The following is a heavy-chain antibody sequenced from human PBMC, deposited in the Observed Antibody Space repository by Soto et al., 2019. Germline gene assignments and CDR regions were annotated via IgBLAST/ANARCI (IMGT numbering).Heavy chain of an antibody. V-gene: IGHV3-23*01. CDR3: TKNYYFDS. CDR1: GFTFSNYA. CDR2: INIVGGAT. J-gene: IGHJ4*02. Sequence: EVQLLESGGGLVQPGGSLRLSCVASGFTFSNYAMSWVRQAPAKAPEWVSSINIVGGATNYADSVRGRFAMPRDDSTNTVFLQMNSLRADDTAVYYCTKNYYFDSWGQGTLVTVSS.